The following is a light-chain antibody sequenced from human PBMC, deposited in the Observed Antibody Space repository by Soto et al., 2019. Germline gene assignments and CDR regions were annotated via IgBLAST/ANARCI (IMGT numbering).Light chain of an antibody. Sequence: DIQMTQTPSTLSASVGDRVTITCRASQSISSWLAWYQQKPGKAPKLLIYKASSLESGVPSRFSGSGSGTEFTLTISSLQPDDFATYYCQQYNSWWTFGQGTQVDIK. CDR1: QSISSW. V-gene: IGKV1-5*03. CDR3: QQYNSWWT. J-gene: IGKJ1*01. CDR2: KAS.